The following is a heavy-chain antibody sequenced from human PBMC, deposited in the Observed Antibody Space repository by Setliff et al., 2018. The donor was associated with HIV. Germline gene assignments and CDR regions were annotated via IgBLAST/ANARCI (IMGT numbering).Heavy chain of an antibody. CDR1: GYIFTGHY. CDR3: ARVQGINITLARGASAGLDV. CDR2: INPNSDGT. V-gene: IGHV1-2*02. D-gene: IGHD3-10*01. Sequence: GASVKVSCKASGYIFTGHYMHWVRQAPGQGLEWMGWINPNSDGTNYAPKFQGRVTMTADTSTSTAYMEMRTLRSDDTAVYYCARVQGINITLARGASAGLDVWGKGTTVTVSS. J-gene: IGHJ6*04.